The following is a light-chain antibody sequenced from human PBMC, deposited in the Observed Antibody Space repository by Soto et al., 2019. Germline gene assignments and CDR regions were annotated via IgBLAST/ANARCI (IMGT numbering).Light chain of an antibody. V-gene: IGKV3-20*01. Sequence: EIVLTQSPGTLSLSPGERATLSCRASQSVSSSYLAWYQQKPGQAPRLLIYGASSRATGIPDRFSGSGSGTNFTLTISRLEPEDFAVYYCHQYGRSPITSGQGTRLEIK. CDR2: GAS. J-gene: IGKJ5*01. CDR1: QSVSSSY. CDR3: HQYGRSPIT.